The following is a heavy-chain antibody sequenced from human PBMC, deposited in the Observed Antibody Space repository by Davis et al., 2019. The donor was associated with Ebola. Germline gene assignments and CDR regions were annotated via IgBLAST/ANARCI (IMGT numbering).Heavy chain of an antibody. CDR1: GFTFDDYA. J-gene: IGHJ6*02. CDR3: ARVPEITYYYDSSGYYSSYYYYGMDV. Sequence: SLKISCAASGFTFDDYAMHWVRQAPGKGLEWVSGISWNSGSIGYADSVKGRFTISRDNAKNSLYLQMNSLRAEDTAVYYCARVPEITYYYDSSGYYSSYYYYGMDVWGQGTTVTVSS. D-gene: IGHD3-22*01. V-gene: IGHV3-9*01. CDR2: ISWNSGSI.